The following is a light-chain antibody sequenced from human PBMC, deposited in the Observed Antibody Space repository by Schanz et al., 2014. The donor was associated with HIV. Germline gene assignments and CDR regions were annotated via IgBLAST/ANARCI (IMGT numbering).Light chain of an antibody. J-gene: IGKJ1*01. Sequence: EIVLTQSPGTLSLSPGERATLSCWASQSIAGSYLAWYQHTPGQAPRLLIYGASTRATGVPARFSGSGSGTDFTLTISRLEPEDFAVYYCQQYGSSPWTFGQGTKVEIK. CDR2: GAS. CDR3: QQYGSSPWT. V-gene: IGKV3-20*01. CDR1: QSIAGSY.